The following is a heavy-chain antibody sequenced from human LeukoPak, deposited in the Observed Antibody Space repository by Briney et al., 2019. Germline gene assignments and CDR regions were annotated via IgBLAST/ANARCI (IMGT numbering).Heavy chain of an antibody. J-gene: IGHJ1*01. V-gene: IGHV3-11*01. D-gene: IGHD3-9*01. Sequence: GGSLRLSCAASGFTFSDYYMSWIHQTPGKGLEWISHISSSGKTIYYTDSVKGRFTISRDNAKNSLYLQMNSLRAEDTAVYYCARDGHYDILTGYFQDWGQGTLVTVSS. CDR3: ARDGHYDILTGYFQD. CDR2: ISSSGKTI. CDR1: GFTFSDYY.